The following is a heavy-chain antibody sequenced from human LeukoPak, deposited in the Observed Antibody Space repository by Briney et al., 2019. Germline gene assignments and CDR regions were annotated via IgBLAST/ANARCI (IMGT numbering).Heavy chain of an antibody. J-gene: IGHJ4*02. CDR2: INHSRVT. CDR3: ASTDSSGYYYGY. CDR1: GGSFSGYY. D-gene: IGHD3-22*01. Sequence: SETMSLTCAVYGGSFSGYYWSWIRQPPGKGLEWIGEINHSRVTNYNPSLKSRVTISVDTSKNQFFLKLSSMTAADAAVYYCASTDSSGYYYGYWGQGTPVTVSS. V-gene: IGHV4-34*01.